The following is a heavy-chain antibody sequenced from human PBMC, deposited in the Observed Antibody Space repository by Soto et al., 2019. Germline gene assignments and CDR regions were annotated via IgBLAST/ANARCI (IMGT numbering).Heavy chain of an antibody. CDR3: AKEMRDGYQNAFDI. Sequence: GGSLRLSCAASGFSFKDYYMTWMRQTPEKGLEWVSAISGSGGSTYYADSVKGRFTISRDNSKNTLYLQMNSLRAEDTAVYYCAKEMRDGYQNAFDIWGQGTMVTVSS. D-gene: IGHD5-12*01. CDR2: ISGSGGST. CDR1: GFSFKDYY. V-gene: IGHV3-23*01. J-gene: IGHJ3*02.